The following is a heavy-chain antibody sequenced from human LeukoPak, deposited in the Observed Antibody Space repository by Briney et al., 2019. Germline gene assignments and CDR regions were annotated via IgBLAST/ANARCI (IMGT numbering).Heavy chain of an antibody. CDR1: GFTFSTYS. CDR2: ISTSSYI. CDR3: ARDRYGDYAVDY. Sequence: PGGSLRLSCAASGFTFSTYSMNWVRQAPGKGLEWVSSISTSSYIYYADSVKGRFTISRGNAKNSLYLQMNSLRAEDTAVYYCARDRYGDYAVDYWGQGTLVTVSS. V-gene: IGHV3-21*01. D-gene: IGHD4-17*01. J-gene: IGHJ4*02.